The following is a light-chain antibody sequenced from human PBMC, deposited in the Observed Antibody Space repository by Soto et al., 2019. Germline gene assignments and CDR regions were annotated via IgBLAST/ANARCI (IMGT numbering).Light chain of an antibody. Sequence: QSVLTQPRSVSGSPGQSVTISCTGTSSDVGGYNYVSWYHQHPGKAPKLMIYDVSKRPSGVPDRFSGSKSGNTASLTISGLQAEDEADYYCCSYAGSYTGVFGGGTQLTVL. CDR3: CSYAGSYTGV. CDR1: SSDVGGYNY. J-gene: IGLJ2*01. CDR2: DVS. V-gene: IGLV2-11*01.